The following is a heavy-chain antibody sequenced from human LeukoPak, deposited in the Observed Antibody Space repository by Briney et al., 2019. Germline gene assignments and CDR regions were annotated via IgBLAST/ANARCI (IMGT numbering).Heavy chain of an antibody. CDR1: GFTFSGYS. CDR3: ATPLDYFDGSGYHQGGD. D-gene: IGHD3-22*01. J-gene: IGHJ4*02. Sequence: TGGSLRLSCTASGFTFSGYSMNWTRQAPGKGLEWVSSFGTRSTSVYHAGSVKGRFAISRDNPKNSLYLQMNSLRAEDTAVYYCATPLDYFDGSGYHQGGDWGQGTLVTVSS. CDR2: FGTRSTSV. V-gene: IGHV3-21*04.